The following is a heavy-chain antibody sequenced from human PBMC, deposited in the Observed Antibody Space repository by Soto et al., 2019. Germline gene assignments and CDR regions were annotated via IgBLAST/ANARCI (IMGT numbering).Heavy chain of an antibody. J-gene: IGHJ2*01. CDR3: ARGTRVFDL. CDR2: MNPKSGNT. V-gene: IGHV1-8*01. Sequence: QVQLVQSGAEVKKPGTSVKVSCEASGYTFTSYDLNWVRQATGQGLEWMGWMNPKSGNTGYAQSFQVRVTMTRNTSISTAYMELSGLRADDSAVYYCARGTRVFDLWGRGTSLTV. CDR1: GYTFTSYD.